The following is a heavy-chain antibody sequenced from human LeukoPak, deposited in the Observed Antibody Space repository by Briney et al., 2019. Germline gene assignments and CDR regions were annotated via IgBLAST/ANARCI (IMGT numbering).Heavy chain of an antibody. CDR1: GFIFNKAW. V-gene: IGHV3-15*01. CDR3: TPVMVEDRRF. D-gene: IGHD2-21*01. Sequence: GGSLRLSCAASGFIFNKAWMNWVRQAPGKGPEWVGRIKSNNDGGTTDYASPVEGRFIISRDDSKNTIYLQMNRLIIDDTAIYYCTPVMVEDRRFWRQGSLVTVSS. J-gene: IGHJ4*02. CDR2: IKSNNDGGTT.